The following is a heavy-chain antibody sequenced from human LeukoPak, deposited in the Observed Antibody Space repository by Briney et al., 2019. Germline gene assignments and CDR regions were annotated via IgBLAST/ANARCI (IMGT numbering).Heavy chain of an antibody. D-gene: IGHD1-26*01. J-gene: IGHJ4*02. Sequence: GGSLRLSCAASGFTFSSYWMSWVRQAPGKGLEWVANIKQDGSEENFVDSVKGRFTISRDTAKKSLYLQMNSLRAEDTAVYYCARGSSAGASLRHDYWGKGTLVTVSS. CDR1: GFTFSSYW. CDR3: ARGSSAGASLRHDY. CDR2: IKQDGSEE. V-gene: IGHV3-7*01.